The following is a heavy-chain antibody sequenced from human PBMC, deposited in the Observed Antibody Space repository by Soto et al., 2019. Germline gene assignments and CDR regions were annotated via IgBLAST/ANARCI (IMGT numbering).Heavy chain of an antibody. D-gene: IGHD5-12*01. V-gene: IGHV1-46*01. CDR3: ATPIVAFY. Sequence: ASVTGSCTASGYTFTRYNMHWVRQAPGQGLEWVGMINPLGFSTTYAQKFRGRVTMTRDTSTSTVYMELTNLRSEDTAVYYCATPIVAFYWGQGTLVTVSS. CDR1: GYTFTRYN. J-gene: IGHJ4*02. CDR2: INPLGFST.